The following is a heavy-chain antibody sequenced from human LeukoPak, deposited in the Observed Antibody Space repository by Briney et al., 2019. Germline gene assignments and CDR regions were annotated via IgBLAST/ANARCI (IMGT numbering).Heavy chain of an antibody. CDR2: MNPNSGNT. Sequence: ASVKVSCKTSGYNFNDHHVHWVRQATGQGLEWMGWMNPNSGNTGCAQKFQGRVTMTRNTSISTAYMELSSLRSEDTAVYYCARVGGVFYYGMDVWGQGTTVTVSS. J-gene: IGHJ6*02. CDR1: GYNFNDHH. D-gene: IGHD2-8*02. V-gene: IGHV1-8*02. CDR3: ARVGGVFYYGMDV.